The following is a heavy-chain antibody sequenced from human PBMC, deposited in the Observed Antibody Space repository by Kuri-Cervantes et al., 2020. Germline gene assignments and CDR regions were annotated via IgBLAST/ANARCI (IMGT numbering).Heavy chain of an antibody. CDR2: IKQDGSEK. Sequence: GGSLRLSCAASGFTFSRYWMSWVRQAPGKGPEWVANIKQDGSEKYYVDSVKGRFTISRDNAKNSLYLQMNSLRAEDTAVYYCAKLRIAVADTTDYWGQGTLVTVSS. D-gene: IGHD6-19*01. CDR1: GFTFSRYW. CDR3: AKLRIAVADTTDY. V-gene: IGHV3-7*01. J-gene: IGHJ4*02.